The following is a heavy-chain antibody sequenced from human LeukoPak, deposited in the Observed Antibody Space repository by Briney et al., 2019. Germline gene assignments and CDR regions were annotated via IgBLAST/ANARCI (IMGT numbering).Heavy chain of an antibody. CDR3: ARAPGSSGLYYYYYMDV. Sequence: PSETLSLTCTVSGGSISSYYWSWIRQPPGKGLGWIGYIYYSGSTNYNPSLKSRVTISVDTSKNQFSLKLSSVTAADTAVYYCARAPGSSGLYYYYYMDVWGKGTTVTISS. V-gene: IGHV4-59*01. J-gene: IGHJ6*03. CDR2: IYYSGST. CDR1: GGSISSYY. D-gene: IGHD3-22*01.